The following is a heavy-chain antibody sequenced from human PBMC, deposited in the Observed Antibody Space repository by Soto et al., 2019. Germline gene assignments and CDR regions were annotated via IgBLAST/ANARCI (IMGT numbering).Heavy chain of an antibody. Sequence: TGGSLRLSCAASGFSFSSYAMSWVRQAPGKGLEWVSGISGSGGSTYYADSVKGRFTISRDNSKNTLYLQMNSLRAEDTAVYYCAKKSSSGWYPGWFDPWGQGTLVTVSS. CDR1: GFSFSSYA. V-gene: IGHV3-23*01. J-gene: IGHJ5*02. D-gene: IGHD6-19*01. CDR2: ISGSGGST. CDR3: AKKSSSGWYPGWFDP.